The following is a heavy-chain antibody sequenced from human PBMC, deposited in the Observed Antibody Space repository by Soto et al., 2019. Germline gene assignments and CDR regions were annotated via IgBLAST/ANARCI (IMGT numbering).Heavy chain of an antibody. D-gene: IGHD3-10*01. CDR3: AKDRGRQGGFDM. CDR1: GFSVSSNY. Sequence: EVQLVESGGGLVQPGGSLRLSCAASGFSVSSNYMSWVRQAPGKGLEWVSVVYSGGSAYYADSVKGRFSSSKDNSKNTLFLQMNSLRVEDTAMYYCAKDRGRQGGFDMWGQGRVVTVSS. V-gene: IGHV3-66*01. J-gene: IGHJ3*02. CDR2: VYSGGSA.